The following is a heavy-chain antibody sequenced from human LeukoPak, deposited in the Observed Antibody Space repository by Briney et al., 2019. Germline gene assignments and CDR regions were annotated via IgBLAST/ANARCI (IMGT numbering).Heavy chain of an antibody. D-gene: IGHD2-15*01. CDR1: GYTFTGYY. V-gene: IGHV1-2*02. CDR2: INPNSGGT. CDR3: ARGPEVGYCSGGSCVHFDY. J-gene: IGHJ4*02. Sequence: EASVKVSCKASGYTFTGYYMHWVRQAPGQGLEWMGWINPNSGGTNYAQKFQGRVTMTTDTSISTAYMELSRLRSDDTAVYYCARGPEVGYCSGGSCVHFDYWAKGTLVTVSS.